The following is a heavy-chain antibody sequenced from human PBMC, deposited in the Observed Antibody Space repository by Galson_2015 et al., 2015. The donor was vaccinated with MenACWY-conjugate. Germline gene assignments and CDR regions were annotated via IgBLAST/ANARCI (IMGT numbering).Heavy chain of an antibody. CDR2: IKQDGSEK. Sequence: SLRLSCAASGFTFSNYWMSRVRQAPGKGPEWVANIKQDGSEKYYVDSVKGRFTISRDNAKNSLYLQTNSLRADDTAVYYCARGLGGSSDYWGQGNLATVSS. CDR1: GFTFSNYW. J-gene: IGHJ4*02. CDR3: ARGLGGSSDY. V-gene: IGHV3-7*03. D-gene: IGHD3-16*01.